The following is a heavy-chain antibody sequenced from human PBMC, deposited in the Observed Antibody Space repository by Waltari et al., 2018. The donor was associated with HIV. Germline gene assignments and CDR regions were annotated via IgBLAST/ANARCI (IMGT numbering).Heavy chain of an antibody. V-gene: IGHV3-21*01. CDR1: GFTFSSYS. CDR3: ARLRSIFQGNFISGGDAFDV. D-gene: IGHD6-6*01. J-gene: IGHJ3*01. CDR2: TTSSSASV. Sequence: EEQLVESGGGLVKPGGSLRLSCAASGFTFSSYSMNWVRQAPGKGLEGISSTTSSSASVYYDDSVKGRFIISRDNAKNSLFLQMNNLRAEDTAVYYCARLRSIFQGNFISGGDAFDVWGQGTTVTVSS.